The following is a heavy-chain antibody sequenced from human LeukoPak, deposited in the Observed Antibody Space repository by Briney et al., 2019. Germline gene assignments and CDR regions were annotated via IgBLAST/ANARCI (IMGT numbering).Heavy chain of an antibody. CDR1: GGSISSYY. D-gene: IGHD3-3*01. V-gene: IGHV4-4*09. J-gene: IGHJ6*03. Sequence: SETLSLTCTVSGGSISSYYWSWLRQPPGKGLEWIGYIYTSGSTNYNPSLKSRVTISVDTSKNQFSLKLSSVTAADTAVYYCARASYYDPPRAYYYYMDIWGKGTTVTVSS. CDR3: ARASYYDPPRAYYYYMDI. CDR2: IYTSGST.